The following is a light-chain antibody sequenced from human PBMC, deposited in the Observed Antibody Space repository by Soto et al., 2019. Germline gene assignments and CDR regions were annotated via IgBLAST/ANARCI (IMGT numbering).Light chain of an antibody. Sequence: SYELTQPTSVSVSPGQTARITCAGDALPNQYGYWYQQKPGQAPALIIYKDSERPSGIPERFSGSSSGTTVTLTISGVQAEDEADYYCQSADSSGTYVLGTGTKVTVL. CDR1: ALPNQY. CDR3: QSADSSGTYV. V-gene: IGLV3-25*02. CDR2: KDS. J-gene: IGLJ1*01.